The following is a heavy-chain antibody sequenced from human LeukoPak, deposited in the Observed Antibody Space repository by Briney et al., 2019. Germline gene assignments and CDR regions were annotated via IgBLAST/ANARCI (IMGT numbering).Heavy chain of an antibody. D-gene: IGHD1-26*01. J-gene: IGHJ4*02. V-gene: IGHV4-59*01. CDR3: ARAASGGYPCSD. Sequence: PSETLSLTCTVSGGSISSYYWSWIRQPPGKGLEWIGYIYYSGSTNYNPSLKSRVTISVDTSKNQFSLKLSSVTAADTAVYYCARAASGGYPCSDWGQGTLVTVSS. CDR2: IYYSGST. CDR1: GGSISSYY.